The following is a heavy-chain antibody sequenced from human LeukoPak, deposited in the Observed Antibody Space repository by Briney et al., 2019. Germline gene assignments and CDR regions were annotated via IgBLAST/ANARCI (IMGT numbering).Heavy chain of an antibody. Sequence: PGGSLRLSCAASGFTFSTYSMNSVRQAPGKGLEWVSSISSSSNYIYYADSVKGRFTISRDNAKNSLYLQMNSLRAEDTAVYYCARFWSGHYNFDYWGQGTPVTVSS. CDR3: ARFWSGHYNFDY. V-gene: IGHV3-21*06. D-gene: IGHD3-3*01. J-gene: IGHJ4*02. CDR1: GFTFSTYS. CDR2: ISSSSNYI.